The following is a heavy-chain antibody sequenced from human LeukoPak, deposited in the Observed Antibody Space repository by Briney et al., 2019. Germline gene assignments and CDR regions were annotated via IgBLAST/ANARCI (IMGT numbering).Heavy chain of an antibody. CDR3: ARGSRLQYDYVWGSYRVHAAHFDC. Sequence: GASVKVSCKASGYTFTGYYMHWVRQAPGQGLEWMGWINPNSGGTNYAQKFQGRVTMTRDTSISTAYMELSRLRSDDTAVYYCARGSRLQYDYVWGSYRVHAAHFDCWGQGTLVTVSS. CDR2: INPNSGGT. J-gene: IGHJ4*02. CDR1: GYTFTGYY. D-gene: IGHD3-16*02. V-gene: IGHV1-2*02.